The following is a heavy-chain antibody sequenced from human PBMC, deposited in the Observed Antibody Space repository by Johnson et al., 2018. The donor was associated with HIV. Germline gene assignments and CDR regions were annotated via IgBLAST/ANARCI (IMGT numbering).Heavy chain of an antibody. D-gene: IGHD3-10*01. CDR2: INSDGSST. CDR3: AREGAYYYCSGHDAFDI. J-gene: IGHJ3*02. Sequence: EVQLVESGGGVVQPGRSLRLSCAASGFTFSSYAMSWVRQAPGKGLVWVSRINSDGSSTSYADSVKGRFTISRDNAKNTLYLQMNRLRAEDTAVYYCAREGAYYYCSGHDAFDIWGQGTMVTVSS. V-gene: IGHV3-74*01. CDR1: GFTFSSYA.